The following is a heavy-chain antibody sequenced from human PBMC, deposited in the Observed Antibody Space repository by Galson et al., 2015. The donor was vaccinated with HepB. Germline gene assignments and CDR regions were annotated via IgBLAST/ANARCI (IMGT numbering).Heavy chain of an antibody. J-gene: IGHJ5*02. CDR1: GYTFTNYG. CDR2: ISPYNGKT. V-gene: IGHV1-18*01. CDR3: AKGGSGHCSGGSCPLNWVDP. D-gene: IGHD2-15*01. Sequence: SVKVSCKASGYTFTNYGITWVRQAPGQGLEWMGWISPYNGKTDYAQVLQGRVTMITDTSTSTAYMELRSLRSDDTAVYYCAKGGSGHCSGGSCPLNWVDPWGQGTLVTVSS.